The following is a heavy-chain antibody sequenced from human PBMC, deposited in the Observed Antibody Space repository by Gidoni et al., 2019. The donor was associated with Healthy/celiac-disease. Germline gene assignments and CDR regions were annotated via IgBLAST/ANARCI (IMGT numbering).Heavy chain of an antibody. CDR3: AREGIAAAGALTY. Sequence: EVQLVESGGGLIQPGGSLRLSCAASGFTVSSNYMSWVRQAPGKGLEWVSVIYSGGSTYYADSVKGRFTISRDNSKNTLYLQMNSLRAEDTAVYYCAREGIAAAGALTYWGQGTLVTVSS. V-gene: IGHV3-53*01. CDR2: IYSGGST. J-gene: IGHJ4*02. CDR1: GFTVSSNY. D-gene: IGHD6-13*01.